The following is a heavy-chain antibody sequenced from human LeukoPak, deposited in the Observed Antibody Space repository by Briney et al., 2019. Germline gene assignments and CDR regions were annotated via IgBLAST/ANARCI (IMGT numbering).Heavy chain of an antibody. CDR1: GFTFSSYA. V-gene: IGHV3-23*01. CDR2: ISGSGGST. J-gene: IGHJ4*02. D-gene: IGHD6-19*01. Sequence: GGSLRLSCAASGFTFSSYAMSWVRQAPGKGLEWVSAISGSGGSTYYADSVRGRFTISRDNSKNTLYLQMNGLRAEDTAVYYCAKVSVAVLDYWGQGTLVTVSS. CDR3: AKVSVAVLDY.